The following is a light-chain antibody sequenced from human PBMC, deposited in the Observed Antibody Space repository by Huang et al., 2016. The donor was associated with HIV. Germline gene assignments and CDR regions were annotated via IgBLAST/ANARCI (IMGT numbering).Light chain of an antibody. CDR1: QDIGTS. J-gene: IGKJ5*01. CDR3: QQLHTYPIT. V-gene: IGKV1-13*02. CDR2: GAS. Sequence: QLTQSPPSLSASVVDTIIISCRASQDIGTSLAWYQQKTGRAPKLLISGASTLQTGVPSRFSGDSAGTFFTLFITGLQPEDFATYYCQQLHTYPITFGQGTRLDIK.